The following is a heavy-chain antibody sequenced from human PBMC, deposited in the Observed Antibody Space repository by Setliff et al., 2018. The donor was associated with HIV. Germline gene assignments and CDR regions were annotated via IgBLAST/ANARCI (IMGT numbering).Heavy chain of an antibody. J-gene: IGHJ4*02. Sequence: ASVKVSCKASGYTFTGYHMHWVRQAPGQGLEWMGWINPYNGATKSAHKFQGRVTVTRDTSITTTYMELTRLTSDDTAIYYCARAPIYCGGDCYLFDYWGQGTLVTVSS. V-gene: IGHV1-2*02. D-gene: IGHD2-21*02. CDR3: ARAPIYCGGDCYLFDY. CDR2: INPYNGAT. CDR1: GYTFTGYH.